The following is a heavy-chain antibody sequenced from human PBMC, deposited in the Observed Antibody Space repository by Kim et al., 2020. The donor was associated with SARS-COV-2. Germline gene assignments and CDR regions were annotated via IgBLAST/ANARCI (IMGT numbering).Heavy chain of an antibody. J-gene: IGHJ4*02. CDR1: GGSISSYY. D-gene: IGHD3-3*01. Sequence: SETLSLTCTVSGGSISSYYWSWIRQPPGKGLDWIGYIYYSGSTNYNPSLKSRVTISVDTSKNQFSLKLSSVTAADTAVYYCARYYEDFDYWGQGTLVTVSS. V-gene: IGHV4-59*13. CDR3: ARYYEDFDY. CDR2: IYYSGST.